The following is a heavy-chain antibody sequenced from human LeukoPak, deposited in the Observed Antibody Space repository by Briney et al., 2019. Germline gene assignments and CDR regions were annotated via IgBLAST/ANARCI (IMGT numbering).Heavy chain of an antibody. Sequence: SETLSLTCTVSGGSISSHDWSWIRQPPGKGLEWIGYIYYSGTTNYNPSLKSRVTLSVDTSKNHFSLQLSSVTAADTAVYYCARGFRYFDWLSDGFVFDIWGQGTMVTVSS. D-gene: IGHD3-9*01. CDR3: ARGFRYFDWLSDGFVFDI. V-gene: IGHV4-59*11. CDR2: IYYSGTT. CDR1: GGSISSHD. J-gene: IGHJ3*02.